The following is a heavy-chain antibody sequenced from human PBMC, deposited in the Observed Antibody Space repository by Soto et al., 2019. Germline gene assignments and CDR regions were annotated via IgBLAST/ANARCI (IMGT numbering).Heavy chain of an antibody. CDR2: IYYSGST. D-gene: IGHD3-10*01. CDR3: ARETMVRETGFDY. Sequence: PSETLSLTCTVSGGSISPYYWSWIRQPPGKGLEWIGYIYYSGSTYYNPSLKSRVTISVDTSKNQFSLKLSSVTAADTAVYYCARETMVRETGFDYWGQGTLVTVSS. V-gene: IGHV4-30-4*08. J-gene: IGHJ4*02. CDR1: GGSISPYY.